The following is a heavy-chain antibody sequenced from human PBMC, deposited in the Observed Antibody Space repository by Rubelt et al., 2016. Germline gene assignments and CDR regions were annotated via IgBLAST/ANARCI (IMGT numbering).Heavy chain of an antibody. V-gene: IGHV3-30*18. CDR2: ISYDGSNK. J-gene: IGHJ4*02. CDR3: VKAQILDSGYDYADYFDY. D-gene: IGHD5-12*01. CDR1: GFTFSTYA. Sequence: GGGVVQPGRSLTLSCAASGFTFSTYAMQWVRQAPGKGLEWVAVISYDGSNKYYADSVKGRFTISRDNSKNTLYLQMNSLRAEDTAVYYCVKAQILDSGYDYADYFDYWGQGTLVTVSS.